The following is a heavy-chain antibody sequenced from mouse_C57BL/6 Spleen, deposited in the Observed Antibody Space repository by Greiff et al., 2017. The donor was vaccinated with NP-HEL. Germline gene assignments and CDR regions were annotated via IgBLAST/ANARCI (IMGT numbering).Heavy chain of an antibody. CDR3: ARRLDYDGSSLDY. CDR1: GFSLSTSGMG. V-gene: IGHV8-12*01. J-gene: IGHJ2*01. D-gene: IGHD1-1*01. Sequence: ESGPGILQSSQTLSLTCSFSGFSLSTSGMGVSWIRQPSGKGLEWLAHIYCDDDKRYNPSLKSRLTISKDTSRNQVFRKITSVDTADTATYYCARRLDYDGSSLDYWGKGTTLTVSS. CDR2: IYCDDDK.